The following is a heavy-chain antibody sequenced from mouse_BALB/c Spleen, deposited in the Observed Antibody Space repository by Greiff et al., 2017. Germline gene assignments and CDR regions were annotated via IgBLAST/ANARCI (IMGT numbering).Heavy chain of an antibody. CDR2: ISYSGST. Sequence: EVQLQQSGPSLVKPSQTLSLTCSVTGDSITSGYWNWIRKFPGNKLEYMGYISYSGSTYYNPSLKSRISITRDTSKNQYYLQLNSVTTEDTATYYCARYESYGSRGEFDYWGQGTTLTVSS. CDR1: GDSITSGY. CDR3: ARYESYGSRGEFDY. V-gene: IGHV3-8*02. J-gene: IGHJ2*01. D-gene: IGHD1-1*01.